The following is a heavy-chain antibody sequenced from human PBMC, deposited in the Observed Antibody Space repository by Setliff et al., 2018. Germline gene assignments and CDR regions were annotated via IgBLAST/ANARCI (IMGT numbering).Heavy chain of an antibody. V-gene: IGHV1-69*13. CDR1: GYTFTSYA. Sequence: SVKVSCKASGYTFTSYAMNWVRQAPGQGLEWMGGIIPIFGTANYAQKFQGRVTITADQSTRTAYMELSSLRSEDTAVYYCARSADVVPALHHVLRYFDWLFNFDYWGQGTLVTVSS. J-gene: IGHJ4*02. CDR2: IIPIFGTA. CDR3: ARSADVVPALHHVLRYFDWLFNFDY. D-gene: IGHD3-9*01.